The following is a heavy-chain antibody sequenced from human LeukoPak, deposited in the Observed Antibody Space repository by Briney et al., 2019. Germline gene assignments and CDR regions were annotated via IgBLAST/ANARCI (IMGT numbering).Heavy chain of an antibody. CDR1: GGSISSYY. D-gene: IGHD3-3*01. CDR3: ARDTYYGFWSGPYYFDY. J-gene: IGHJ4*02. Sequence: SETLSLTCTVSGGSISSYYWSWIRQPAGKGLEWIGRIYTSGSTNYNPSLKSRVTISVDTSKNQFSLKLNSVTAADTAVYYCARDTYYGFWSGPYYFDYWGQGTLVTVSS. V-gene: IGHV4-4*07. CDR2: IYTSGST.